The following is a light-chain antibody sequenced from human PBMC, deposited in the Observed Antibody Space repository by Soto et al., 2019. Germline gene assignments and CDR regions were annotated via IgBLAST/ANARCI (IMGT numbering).Light chain of an antibody. CDR3: HQYGSSTIT. V-gene: IGKV3-20*01. J-gene: IGKJ5*01. CDR1: QSVSSTY. CDR2: GAS. Sequence: ELVWPPSPGTLSLSPVESATLSCRASQSVSSTYLAWYQQKPGQAPRLLIYGASSRATGIPDRFSGSGSGTDFSLTISRLEPEDFAVYYCHQYGSSTITFGQGTRLEIK.